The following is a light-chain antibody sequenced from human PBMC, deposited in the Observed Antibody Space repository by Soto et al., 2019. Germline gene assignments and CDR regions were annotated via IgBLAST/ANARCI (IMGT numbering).Light chain of an antibody. J-gene: IGLJ1*01. V-gene: IGLV2-11*01. CDR1: TSDVGGYNY. CDR2: DVT. Sequence: SALTQPRSVSGSPGQSVTISCTGTTSDVGGYNYVSWYQHHPGKAPKLMIYDVTKRPSGVPDRFSGSKSANTASLTISGLQAEDEADYYCCSYAGSYTFVFGTGTKVTVL. CDR3: CSYAGSYTFV.